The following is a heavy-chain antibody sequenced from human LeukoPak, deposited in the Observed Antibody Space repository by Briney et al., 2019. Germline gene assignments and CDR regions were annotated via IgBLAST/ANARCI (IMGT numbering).Heavy chain of an antibody. Sequence: ASVKVSCKASGYTFTGYYMHWVRQAPGQGLEWMGWINPNSGGTNYAQKFQGRVTMTRDTSISTAYMELSRLRSDDTAVYYCARPVEMATVRFDYWGQGTLVTVSS. CDR1: GYTFTGYY. V-gene: IGHV1-2*02. CDR2: INPNSGGT. CDR3: ARPVEMATVRFDY. D-gene: IGHD5-24*01. J-gene: IGHJ4*02.